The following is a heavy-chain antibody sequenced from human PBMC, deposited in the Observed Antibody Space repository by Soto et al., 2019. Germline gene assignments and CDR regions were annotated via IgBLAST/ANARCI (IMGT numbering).Heavy chain of an antibody. V-gene: IGHV1-69*06. CDR3: ARGGSYDFWSGYYTGGYYNYYGMDV. Sequence: SVKVSCKASGGTFSSYAISWVRQAPGQGLEWMGGIIPIFGTANYAQKFQGRVTITADKSTSTAYMELSSLRSEDTAVYYCARGGSYDFWSGYYTGGYYNYYGMDVWGQGTTVTVSS. J-gene: IGHJ6*02. D-gene: IGHD3-3*01. CDR2: IIPIFGTA. CDR1: GGTFSSYA.